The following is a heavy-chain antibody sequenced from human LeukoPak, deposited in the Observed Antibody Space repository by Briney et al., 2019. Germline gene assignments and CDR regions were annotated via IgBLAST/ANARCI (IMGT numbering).Heavy chain of an antibody. D-gene: IGHD3-3*01. CDR3: ARRRYYDFWSGYYYYYGMDV. CDR1: GYSFTSYW. CDR2: IYPGDSDT. Sequence: PGESLKISCKGSGYSFTSYWIGWVRQMPGKGLEWMGIIYPGDSDTRYSPSFQGQVTISADKSISTAYLQWSSLKASDTAMYYCARRRYYDFWSGYYYYYGMDVWGQGTTVTVSS. J-gene: IGHJ6*02. V-gene: IGHV5-51*01.